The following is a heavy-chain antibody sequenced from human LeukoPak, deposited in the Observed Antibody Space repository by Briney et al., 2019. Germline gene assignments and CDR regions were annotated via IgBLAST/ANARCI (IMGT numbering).Heavy chain of an antibody. D-gene: IGHD2-2*01. V-gene: IGHV3-7*04. Sequence: GGSLRLSCAASGFTFSSYSMSWVRQAPGKGLEWVANIKQDGSEKYYVDSVKGRFTISRDNAKNSLYLQMNSLRAEDTAVYYCARRYCSTTSCLFDYWGQGTLVTVSS. CDR1: GFTFSSYS. CDR2: IKQDGSEK. CDR3: ARRYCSTTSCLFDY. J-gene: IGHJ4*02.